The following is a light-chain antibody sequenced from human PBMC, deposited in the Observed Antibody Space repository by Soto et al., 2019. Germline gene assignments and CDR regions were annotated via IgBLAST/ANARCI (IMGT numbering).Light chain of an antibody. CDR1: SSDVGSYTL. CDR3: GTWDSSLSAYV. V-gene: IGLV2-14*02. Sequence: QSVLTQPASVSGSPGQSITISCTGTSSDVGSYTLVSWYQQYPGDAPKLIIFEASRRPSGISNRFSGSKSGTSATVGITGLQTGDEADYYCGTWDSSLSAYVFGTGTKVTVL. J-gene: IGLJ1*01. CDR2: EAS.